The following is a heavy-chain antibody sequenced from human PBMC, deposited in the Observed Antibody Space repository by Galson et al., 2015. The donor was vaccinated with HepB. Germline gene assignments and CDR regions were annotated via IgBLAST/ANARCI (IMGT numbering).Heavy chain of an antibody. CDR3: ARDTTNYYDSGPDSNWFDP. D-gene: IGHD3-22*01. Sequence: SVKVSCKASGYTFTSYAMNWVRQAPGQGLEWMGWINTNTGNPTYAQGFTGRFVFSLDTSVSTAYLQISSLKAEDTAVYYCARDTTNYYDSGPDSNWFDPWGQGTLVTVSS. CDR2: INTNTGNP. J-gene: IGHJ5*02. V-gene: IGHV7-4-1*02. CDR1: GYTFTSYA.